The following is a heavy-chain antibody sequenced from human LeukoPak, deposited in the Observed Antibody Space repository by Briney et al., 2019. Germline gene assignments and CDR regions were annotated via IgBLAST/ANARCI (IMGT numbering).Heavy chain of an antibody. CDR3: ARDRWGYSYGGD. CDR2: ISPSGDIT. Sequence: GGSLRLSCAGSGFSFSSHGMNWVRQAPGKGLEWVSGISPSGDITYYTDSVRGRFTISRDNFKNTLSLQVNSLRAEDTAMYYCARDRWGYSYGGDWGRGTLVTVSS. V-gene: IGHV3-23*01. D-gene: IGHD5-18*01. J-gene: IGHJ4*02. CDR1: GFSFSSHG.